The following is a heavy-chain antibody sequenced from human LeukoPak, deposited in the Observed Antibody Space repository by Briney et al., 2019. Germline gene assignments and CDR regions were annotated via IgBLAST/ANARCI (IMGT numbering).Heavy chain of an antibody. J-gene: IGHJ5*02. Sequence: GGSLRLSCAASGFTSRSYWMHWVRQVPGKGLVWVSRISGDGTARNYADSVKGRFTISRDDAKNTVDLQMNSLRGEDTAVYYCVRGRGSYGWFDPWGQGTLVTVSS. CDR2: ISGDGTAR. CDR1: GFTSRSYW. CDR3: VRGRGSYGWFDP. D-gene: IGHD3-10*01. V-gene: IGHV3-74*01.